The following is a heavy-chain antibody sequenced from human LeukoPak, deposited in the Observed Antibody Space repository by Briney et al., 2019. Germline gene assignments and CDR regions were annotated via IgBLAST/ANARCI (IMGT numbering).Heavy chain of an antibody. V-gene: IGHV1-69*05. CDR3: ASAPVVPAASYYYMDV. CDR1: GGTFSSYA. D-gene: IGHD2-2*01. CDR2: IIPIFGTA. J-gene: IGHJ6*03. Sequence: SVKVSCKASGGTFSSYAISWVRQAPGQGLEWMGGIIPIFGTANYPQKFQGRVTITTDESTSTAYMELSSLRSEDTAVYYCASAPVVPAASYYYMDVWGKGTTVTVSS.